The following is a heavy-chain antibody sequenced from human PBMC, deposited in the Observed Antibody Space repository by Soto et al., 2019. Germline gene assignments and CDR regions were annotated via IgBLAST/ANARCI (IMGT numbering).Heavy chain of an antibody. CDR1: GFTFSTYS. V-gene: IGHV3-23*01. D-gene: IGHD3-10*01. CDR3: AKGAGRQGIDY. Sequence: EVQLLESGGGLVQPGGSLRLSCAASGFTFSTYSVTWVRQAPGKGLEWVSSISGDSGVKLYADSVKGRFTISRDNSENTLYLEVNSLRAEDTAVYYGAKGAGRQGIDYWGQGTLVTVSS. J-gene: IGHJ4*02. CDR2: ISGDSGVK.